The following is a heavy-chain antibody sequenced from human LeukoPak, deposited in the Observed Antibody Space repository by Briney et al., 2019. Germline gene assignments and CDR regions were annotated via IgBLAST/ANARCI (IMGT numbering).Heavy chain of an antibody. CDR1: GFTFSSYG. CDR2: IRYDGSNK. Sequence: GGSLRLSCAASGFTFSSYGMHWVRQAPGKGLEWVAFIRYDGSNKYYADSVKGRFTISRDNSKNQLYLQMNSLRAEDTAVYYCAKVNTLYYLDAFDNWGQGTMVTVSS. D-gene: IGHD3-22*01. V-gene: IGHV3-30*02. J-gene: IGHJ3*02. CDR3: AKVNTLYYLDAFDN.